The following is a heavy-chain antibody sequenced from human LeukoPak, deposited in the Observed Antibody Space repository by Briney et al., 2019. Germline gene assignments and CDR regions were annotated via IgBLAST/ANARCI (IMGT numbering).Heavy chain of an antibody. V-gene: IGHV3-53*01. CDR2: IYSGGNT. D-gene: IGHD2-2*01. CDR1: GXTVSINY. J-gene: IGHJ4*02. Sequence: PGGSLRLSCAASGXTVSINYMSWVRQAPGKGLEWVSVIYSGGNTYYADSVKGRFTISRDNSKNTVYLQMNSLRAEDTAVYYCARGETSSYDYWGQGTLVTVSS. CDR3: ARGETSSYDY.